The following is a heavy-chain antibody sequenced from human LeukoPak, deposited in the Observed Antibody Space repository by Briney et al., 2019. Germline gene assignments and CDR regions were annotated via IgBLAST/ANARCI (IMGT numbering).Heavy chain of an antibody. Sequence: GGSLRLSCAASGFTFSTYGMHWVRQATGKGLGWVSGIGSAGDTYYSGSVKGRFTISRENAKTSFYLQMNSLRAGDTAVYYCTRGLPGGFDYWGQGTLVAVSS. V-gene: IGHV3-13*01. CDR3: TRGLPGGFDY. CDR2: IGSAGDT. CDR1: GFTFSTYG. J-gene: IGHJ4*02. D-gene: IGHD3-16*01.